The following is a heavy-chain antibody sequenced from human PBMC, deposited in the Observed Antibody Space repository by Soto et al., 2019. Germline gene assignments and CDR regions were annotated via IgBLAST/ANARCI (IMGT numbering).Heavy chain of an antibody. Sequence: QVQLVQSGAEVKKPGSSVKVSCKAPGGTFSSYAISWVRQAPGQGLEWMGGIIPIFGTAKYAQKFQGRVTITADESTSTGYMELSSVRSEDTAVYYCARSQGGSSSLDIYYYYYYGMDVWGQGTTVTVSS. V-gene: IGHV1-69*01. J-gene: IGHJ6*02. D-gene: IGHD2-15*01. CDR3: ARSQGGSSSLDIYYYYYYGMDV. CDR1: GGTFSSYA. CDR2: IIPIFGTA.